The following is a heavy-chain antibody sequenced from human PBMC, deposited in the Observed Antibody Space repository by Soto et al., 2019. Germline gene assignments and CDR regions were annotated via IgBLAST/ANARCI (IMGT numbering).Heavy chain of an antibody. CDR1: GFTFSSYA. Sequence: GGSLRLSCAASGFTFSSYAMSWVRQAPGKGLEWVSAISGSGGSTYYADSVKGRFTISRDNSKNTLYLQMNSLRAEDTAVYYCAKGRDRLGQGDYYFDYWGQGTLVTVSS. J-gene: IGHJ4*02. CDR2: ISGSGGST. D-gene: IGHD1-26*01. V-gene: IGHV3-23*01. CDR3: AKGRDRLGQGDYYFDY.